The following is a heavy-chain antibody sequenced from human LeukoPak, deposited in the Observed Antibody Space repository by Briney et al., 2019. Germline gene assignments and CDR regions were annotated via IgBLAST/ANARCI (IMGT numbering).Heavy chain of an antibody. D-gene: IGHD4-23*01. V-gene: IGHV3-21*01. CDR2: ISSSSSYI. J-gene: IGHJ4*02. Sequence: PGGSLRLSCAASGFTFSSYSMNWVRQAPGKGLEWVSSISSSSSYIYYADSVKGRFTISRDNAKNPLYLQMNSLRAEDTAVYYCARGYDYGGNSEGSFDYWGQGTLVTVSS. CDR3: ARGYDYGGNSEGSFDY. CDR1: GFTFSSYS.